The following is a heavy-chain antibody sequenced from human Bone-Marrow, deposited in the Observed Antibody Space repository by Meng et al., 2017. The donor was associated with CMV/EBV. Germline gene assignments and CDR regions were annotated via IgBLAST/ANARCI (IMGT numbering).Heavy chain of an antibody. CDR2: IIPIFGTA. D-gene: IGHD3-10*01. V-gene: IGHV1-69*12. J-gene: IGHJ4*02. CDR3: ARGGSRFGEFFVLFDY. CDR1: GGTFSSYA. Sequence: QVRLVQCGAEVKKPGSSVKVSCKASGGTFSSYAISWVRQAPGQGLEWMGGIIPIFGTANYAQKFQGRVTITADESTSTAYMELSSLRSEDTAVYYCARGGSRFGEFFVLFDYWGQGTLVTVSS.